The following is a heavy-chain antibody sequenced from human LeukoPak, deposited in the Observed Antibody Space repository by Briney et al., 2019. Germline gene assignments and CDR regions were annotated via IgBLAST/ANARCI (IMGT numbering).Heavy chain of an antibody. Sequence: SETLSLTCSVSDDSITMYYWTWIRQPPGKGLEWIGSIYHSGSTYYNPSLKSRVTISVDTSKNQFSLKLSSVTAADTAVYYCAREDSSSWYYFDYWGQGTLVTVSS. CDR3: AREDSSSWYYFDY. J-gene: IGHJ4*02. D-gene: IGHD6-13*01. CDR2: IYHSGST. V-gene: IGHV4-38-2*02. CDR1: DDSITMYY.